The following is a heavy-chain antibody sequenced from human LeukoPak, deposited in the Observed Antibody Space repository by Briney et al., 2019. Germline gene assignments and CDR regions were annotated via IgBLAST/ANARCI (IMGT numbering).Heavy chain of an antibody. CDR1: GFTFSSYW. Sequence: GGSLRLSCAASGFTFSSYWMSWVRQAPGKGLEWVSSISSSSSYIYYADSVKGRFTISRDNAKNSLYLQMNSLRSEDTAVYYCARDMGEMATIRDYWGQGTLVTVSS. CDR2: ISSSSSYI. J-gene: IGHJ4*02. CDR3: ARDMGEMATIRDY. D-gene: IGHD5-24*01. V-gene: IGHV3-21*04.